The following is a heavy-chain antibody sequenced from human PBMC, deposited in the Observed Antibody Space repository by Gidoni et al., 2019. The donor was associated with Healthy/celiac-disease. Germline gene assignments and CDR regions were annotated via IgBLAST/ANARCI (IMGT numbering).Heavy chain of an antibody. V-gene: IGHV4-4*02. J-gene: IGHJ2*01. CDR3: ARAQTTVTTWGYFDL. CDR2: IYHSGST. CDR1: GGSSSSSNW. D-gene: IGHD4-17*01. Sequence: QVQLQESSPALVKPAGTLYLTCAVSGGSSSSSNWWSWVRQPPGKGLEWIGEIYHSGSTNYNPSLKSRVTISVDKSKNQFSLKLSSVTAADTAVYYCARAQTTVTTWGYFDLWGRGTLVTVSS.